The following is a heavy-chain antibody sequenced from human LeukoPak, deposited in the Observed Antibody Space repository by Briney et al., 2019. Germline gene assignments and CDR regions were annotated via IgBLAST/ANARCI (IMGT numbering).Heavy chain of an antibody. CDR1: GFTFSSYA. D-gene: IGHD3-22*01. CDR2: ISGSGGST. Sequence: PGGSLRLSCAASGFTFSSYAMSWLRQAPGKGLEWGSAISGSGGSTYYADSGKGRFTISRDNSKNTLYLQMNSLRAEDTAVYYCAKYPDYYDSSGYYFGWGQGTMVTVSS. V-gene: IGHV3-23*01. CDR3: AKYPDYYDSSGYYFG. J-gene: IGHJ3*01.